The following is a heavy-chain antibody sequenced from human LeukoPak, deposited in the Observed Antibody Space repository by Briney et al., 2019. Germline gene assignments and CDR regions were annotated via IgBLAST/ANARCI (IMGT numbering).Heavy chain of an antibody. J-gene: IGHJ6*03. CDR2: IISSSSYI. CDR3: VRGSLASGVVVYYYYYLDV. CDR1: GFTFSSYS. V-gene: IGHV3-21*01. Sequence: GGSLRLSSAASGFTFSSYSMNWVRQAPGKGLEWVSYIISSSSYIYYADSVKGRFTISRDNAKNSLYLQMNSLRAEDTAVYYCVRGSLASGVVVYYYYYLDVWGKGTTVTVSS. D-gene: IGHD3-3*01.